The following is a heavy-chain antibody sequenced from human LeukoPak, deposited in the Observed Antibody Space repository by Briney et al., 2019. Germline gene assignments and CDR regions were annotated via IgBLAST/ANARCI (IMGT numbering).Heavy chain of an antibody. J-gene: IGHJ4*02. CDR2: IYTSGST. CDR1: GGSISSYY. CDR3: ARDTYYYGSGSYSYDY. D-gene: IGHD3-10*01. Sequence: PSETLSLTCTVSGGSISSYYWSWIRQPAGKGLEWIGRIYTSGSTNHNPSLKSRVTMSVDTSKNQFSLKLSSVTAADTAVYYCARDTYYYGSGSYSYDYWGQGTLVTVSS. V-gene: IGHV4-4*07.